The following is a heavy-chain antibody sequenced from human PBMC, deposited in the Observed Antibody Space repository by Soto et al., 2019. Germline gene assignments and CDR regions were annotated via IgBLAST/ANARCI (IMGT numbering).Heavy chain of an antibody. CDR2: ISSSSSYI. V-gene: IGHV3-21*01. CDR1: GFTFSSYS. Sequence: EVQLVESGGGLVKPGGSLRLSCAASGFTFSSYSMNWVRQAPGKGLEWVSSISSSSSYIYYADSVKGRFTISRDNAKNSLYLQMNSLRAVDTAVYYCARDVNPILYGDGVDYWGQGTLVTVSS. J-gene: IGHJ4*02. CDR3: ARDVNPILYGDGVDY. D-gene: IGHD4-17*01.